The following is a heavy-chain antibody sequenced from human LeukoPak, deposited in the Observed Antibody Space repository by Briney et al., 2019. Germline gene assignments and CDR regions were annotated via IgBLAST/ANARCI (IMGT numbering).Heavy chain of an antibody. Sequence: GGSLRLSCAAPGITVSNDYMSWVRQAPGKGLEWVSAIYADGYTRDAASVKGRFSISRHNSKNTVYLQMDNLRPEDTAVYYCARDRRGEKDFDVWGPGTMVTVSS. CDR1: GITVSNDY. CDR2: IYADGYT. CDR3: ARDRRGEKDFDV. V-gene: IGHV3-53*04. J-gene: IGHJ3*01.